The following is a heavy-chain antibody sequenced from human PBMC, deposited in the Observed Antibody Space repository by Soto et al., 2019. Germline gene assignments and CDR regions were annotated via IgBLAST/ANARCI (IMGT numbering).Heavy chain of an antibody. J-gene: IGHJ5*02. CDR1: GGSISSGGYS. V-gene: IGHV4-30-2*01. CDR2: IYHSGST. Sequence: QLQLQESGSGLVKPSQTLSLTCAVSGGSISSGGYSWSWIRQPPGKGLEWIGYIYHSGSTYYNPSLKSRVTISVDRSKNQFSLKLSSVTAADTAVYYCARVKVTITLGWFDPWGQGTLVTVSS. CDR3: ARVKVTITLGWFDP. D-gene: IGHD3-3*01.